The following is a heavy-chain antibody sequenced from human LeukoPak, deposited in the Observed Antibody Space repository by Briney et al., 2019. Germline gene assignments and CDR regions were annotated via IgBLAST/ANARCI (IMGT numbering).Heavy chain of an antibody. V-gene: IGHV3-48*03. Sequence: GGSPRLSCAASGFTFSSYEMNWVRQAPGKGLEWVSYISSSGSTIYYADSVKGRFTISRDSARNSLYLQMNSLRAEDTAVYYCARDQSGSTSWGYYYGMDVWGQGTTVTVSS. CDR3: ARDQSGSTSWGYYYGMDV. D-gene: IGHD2-2*01. CDR2: ISSSGSTI. J-gene: IGHJ6*02. CDR1: GFTFSSYE.